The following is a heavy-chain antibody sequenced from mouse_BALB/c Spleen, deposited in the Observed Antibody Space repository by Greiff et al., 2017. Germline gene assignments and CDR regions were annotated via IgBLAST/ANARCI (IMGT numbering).Heavy chain of an antibody. J-gene: IGHJ4*01. D-gene: IGHD2-3*01. Sequence: VQLQQPGAELVKPGASVKLSCKASGYTFTSYWMHWVKQRPGQGLEWIGEINPSNGRTNYNEKFKSKATLTVDKSSSTAYMQLSSLPSEDSAVYYCAREGSYDGYYYAMDYWGQGTSVTVSS. CDR1: GYTFTSYW. CDR3: AREGSYDGYYYAMDY. CDR2: INPSNGRT. V-gene: IGHV1S81*02.